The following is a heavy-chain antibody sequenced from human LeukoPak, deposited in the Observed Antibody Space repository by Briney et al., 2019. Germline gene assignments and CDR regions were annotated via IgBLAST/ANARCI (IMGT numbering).Heavy chain of an antibody. V-gene: IGHV4-4*07. Sequence: SETLSLTCTVSGGSISSYYWSWIRQPAGKGLEWIGRIYTSGSTNYNPSLKSRVTISVDTSKNQFSLKLSSVTAADTAVYYCAAGYSGSYFGAFDIWDQGTMVTVSS. D-gene: IGHD1-26*01. J-gene: IGHJ3*02. CDR1: GGSISSYY. CDR2: IYTSGST. CDR3: AAGYSGSYFGAFDI.